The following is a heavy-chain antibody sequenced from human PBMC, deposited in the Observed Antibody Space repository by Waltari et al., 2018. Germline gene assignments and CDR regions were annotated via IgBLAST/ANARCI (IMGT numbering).Heavy chain of an antibody. CDR3: AKDPIEGWLQYYFDY. D-gene: IGHD5-12*01. Sequence: EVQLLESGGGLVQPGGSLRLSCAASGFTFSSYAMSWVRQAPGKGLEWVSAISGSGGSTYSADSVKGRFPISRDKSKNTLYLQMNSLRAEDTAVYYCAKDPIEGWLQYYFDYWGQGTLVTVSS. CDR2: ISGSGGST. V-gene: IGHV3-23*01. J-gene: IGHJ4*02. CDR1: GFTFSSYA.